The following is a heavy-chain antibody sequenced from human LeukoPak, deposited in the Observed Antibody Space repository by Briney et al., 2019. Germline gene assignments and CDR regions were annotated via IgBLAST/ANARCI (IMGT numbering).Heavy chain of an antibody. CDR1: GGSFSGYY. CDR2: IYYSGST. J-gene: IGHJ4*02. CDR3: TGITIFGVVITYFDY. D-gene: IGHD3-3*01. V-gene: IGHV4-34*01. Sequence: PSETLSLTCAVYGGSFSGYYWSWIRQPPGKGLEWIGSIYYSGSTYYNPSLKSRVTISVDTSKNQFSLKLSSVTAADTAVYYCTGITIFGVVITYFDYWGQGTLVTVSS.